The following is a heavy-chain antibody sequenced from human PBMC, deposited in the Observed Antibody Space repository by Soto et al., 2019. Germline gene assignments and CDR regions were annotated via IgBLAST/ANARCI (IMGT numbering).Heavy chain of an antibody. CDR3: ASNDFWSGYYTGLDP. CDR1: GGSFSGYY. CDR2: INHSGST. D-gene: IGHD3-3*01. J-gene: IGHJ5*02. Sequence: QVQLQQWGAGLLKPSETLSLTCAVYGGSFSGYYWSWIRQPPGKGLEWIGEINHSGSTNYNPSLKRRVTISVDTSKNQFSLKLSSVIAADTAVYYCASNDFWSGYYTGLDPWGQGTLVTVSS. V-gene: IGHV4-34*01.